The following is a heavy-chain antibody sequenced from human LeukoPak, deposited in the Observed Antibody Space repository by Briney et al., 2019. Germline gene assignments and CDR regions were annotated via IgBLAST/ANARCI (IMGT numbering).Heavy chain of an antibody. CDR2: IHDSGST. V-gene: IGHV4-59*08. J-gene: IGHJ4*02. CDR3: ARYDFGSGSSYRSFDY. CDR1: GGSIRSYY. Sequence: PSETLSLTCTVSGGSIRSYYWSWIRQPPGKGLEWIAHIHDSGSTSYNPSLKSRVTTSLDTSRNQFSLKLSSVTAADTAVYYCARYDFGSGSSYRSFDYWGQGTLVTASS. D-gene: IGHD3-10*01.